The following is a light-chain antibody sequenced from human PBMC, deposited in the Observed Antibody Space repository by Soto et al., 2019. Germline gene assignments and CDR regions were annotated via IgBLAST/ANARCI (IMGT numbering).Light chain of an antibody. CDR3: YSYGCYVRF. CDR1: SSDVGGYDY. V-gene: IGLV2-11*01. CDR2: DVT. J-gene: IGLJ2*01. Sequence: QSALTQPRSVSGSPGQSVTISCTGTSSDVGGYDYVSWFQHHPGKVPTLMIYDVTMRPSGVPDRFSASKSGNTASLTISGLQSEDEADYYFYSYGCYVRFFCGGTKHTLL.